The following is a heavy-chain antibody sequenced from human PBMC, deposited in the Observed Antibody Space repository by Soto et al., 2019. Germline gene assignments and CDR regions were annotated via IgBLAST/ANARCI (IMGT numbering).Heavy chain of an antibody. J-gene: IGHJ4*02. CDR3: ERGRYGDY. V-gene: IGHV1-18*01. CDR2: ISAHNGNT. CDR1: GYGFTTYG. Sequence: QVHLVQSGAEVKKPGASVKVSCKGSGYGFTTYGITWVRQAPGQGLEWMAWISAHNGNTNYAQKLQGRVTVTRDTPTRTAHMELRGLRSDDTAVYYCERGRYGDYWGQGALVTVSS. D-gene: IGHD1-1*01.